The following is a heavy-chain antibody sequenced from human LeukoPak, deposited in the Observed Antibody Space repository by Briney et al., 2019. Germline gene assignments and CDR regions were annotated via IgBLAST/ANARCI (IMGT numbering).Heavy chain of an antibody. V-gene: IGHV3-23*01. CDR2: ITGNGDSK. Sequence: GGSLRLSCAASGFTFSDHAMAWVRQAPGKGLKWVATITGNGDSKFYADSVKGRFIISRDNSKNTLNLEMNSLRAEDTAVYYCAKESLWFGEFDWGQGTLVTVSS. D-gene: IGHD3-10*01. J-gene: IGHJ4*02. CDR1: GFTFSDHA. CDR3: AKESLWFGEFD.